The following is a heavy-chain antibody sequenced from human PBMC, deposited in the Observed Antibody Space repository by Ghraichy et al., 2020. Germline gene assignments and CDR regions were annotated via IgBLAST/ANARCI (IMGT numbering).Heavy chain of an antibody. V-gene: IGHV3-23*01. J-gene: IGHJ5*02. Sequence: GGSLRLSCAASGFSFSDYAMIWVRQAPGEGLEWVSAIGGDGGGIKYADSVKGRFTISRDSDKNTLNLQMNSLRVEDTAVYYCAKYSTRCSGGVCYRWFDPWGQGTLVTVSS. D-gene: IGHD2-8*02. CDR3: AKYSTRCSGGVCYRWFDP. CDR2: IGGDGGGI. CDR1: GFSFSDYA.